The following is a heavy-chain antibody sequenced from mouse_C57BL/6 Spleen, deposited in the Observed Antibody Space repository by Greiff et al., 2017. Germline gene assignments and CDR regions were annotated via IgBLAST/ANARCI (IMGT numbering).Heavy chain of an antibody. CDR3: ARLPLRYYAMDY. J-gene: IGHJ4*01. Sequence: QVQLQQPGAELVRPGSSVKLSCKASGYTFTSYWMDWVKQRPGQGLEWIGNIYPSDSETHYNQKFKDKATLTVDKSSSTAYMQLSSLTSEDSAVYYCARLPLRYYAMDYWGQGTSVTVSS. D-gene: IGHD1-1*01. V-gene: IGHV1-61*01. CDR2: IYPSDSET. CDR1: GYTFTSYW.